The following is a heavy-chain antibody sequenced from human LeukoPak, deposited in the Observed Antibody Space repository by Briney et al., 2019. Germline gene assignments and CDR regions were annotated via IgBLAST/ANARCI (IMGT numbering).Heavy chain of an antibody. J-gene: IGHJ3*02. D-gene: IGHD3-10*01. V-gene: IGHV3-48*03. Sequence: PGGSLRLSCAASGFTFSSYEMNWVRQAPGKGLEWVSYISSSGSTIYYADSVKGRFTISRDNAKNSLYLQMNSLRAEDTAVYYCARVNPRVGWAFDIWGQGTMVTVSS. CDR3: ARVNPRVGWAFDI. CDR2: ISSSGSTI. CDR1: GFTFSSYE.